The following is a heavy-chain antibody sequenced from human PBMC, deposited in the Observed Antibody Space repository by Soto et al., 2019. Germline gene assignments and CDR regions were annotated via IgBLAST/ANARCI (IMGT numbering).Heavy chain of an antibody. J-gene: IGHJ3*02. CDR2: IIPIFGTA. V-gene: IGHV1-69*01. CDR3: ERERRVGVVAADAFDI. CDR1: GGTFSSYA. D-gene: IGHD2-15*01. Sequence: QVQLVQSGAEVKKPGSSVKVSCKASGGTFSSYAISWVRQAPGQGLEWMGGIIPIFGTANYAQKFQGRVTITADESTSTAYMELSSLRAEDTAVYYCERERRVGVVAADAFDIWGQGTMVTVSS.